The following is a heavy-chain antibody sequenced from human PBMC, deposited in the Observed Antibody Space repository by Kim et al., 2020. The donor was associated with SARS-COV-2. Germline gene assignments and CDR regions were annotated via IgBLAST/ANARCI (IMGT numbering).Heavy chain of an antibody. CDR3: SKDVPQQLLLDASAFDI. D-gene: IGHD6-13*01. CDR2: ISWPIGRI. J-gene: IGHJ3*02. CDR1: GFTFDDYA. Sequence: GGSLRLSCAASGFTFDDYAMHWVRQAPGKGLEWVSGISWPIGRIGYADSVKGRFPISRAHSPNSLYMQMPSLLAADTALSYFSKDVPQQLLLDASAFDI. V-gene: IGHV3-9*01.